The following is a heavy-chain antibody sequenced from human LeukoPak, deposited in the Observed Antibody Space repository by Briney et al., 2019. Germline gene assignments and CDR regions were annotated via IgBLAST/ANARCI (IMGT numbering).Heavy chain of an antibody. J-gene: IGHJ4*02. CDR3: AKDPRIYYDSSGLNYFDY. V-gene: IGHV3-23*01. D-gene: IGHD3-22*01. CDR1: GFTFSSYA. Sequence: TGGSLRLSCAASGFTFSSYAMSWVRQAPGKGLEWVSAISGSGGSTYYADSVKGRFTISRDNSKNTLYLQMNSLRAEGTAVYYCAKDPRIYYDSSGLNYFDYWGQGTLVTVSS. CDR2: ISGSGGST.